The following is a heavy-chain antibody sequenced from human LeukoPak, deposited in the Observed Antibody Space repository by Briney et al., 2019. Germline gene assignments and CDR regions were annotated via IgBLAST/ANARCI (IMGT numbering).Heavy chain of an antibody. CDR1: GGSISSGSYY. D-gene: IGHD5-12*01. J-gene: IGHJ3*02. CDR2: IYTSGST. Sequence: SETLSLTCTVSGGSISSGSYYWSWIRQPAGKGLERIGRIYTSGSTNYNPSLKSRVTISVDTSKNQFSLKLSSVTAADTAVYYCARGVRQTDGGYIYAFDIWGQGTMVTVSS. V-gene: IGHV4-61*02. CDR3: ARGVRQTDGGYIYAFDI.